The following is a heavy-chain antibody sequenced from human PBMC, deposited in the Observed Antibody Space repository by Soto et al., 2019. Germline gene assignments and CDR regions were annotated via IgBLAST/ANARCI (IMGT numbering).Heavy chain of an antibody. D-gene: IGHD3-22*01. J-gene: IGHJ6*02. CDR1: GYTFTSYA. V-gene: IGHV1-3*01. CDR3: ARDPIDSSGYPGYYGVDV. Sequence: ASVKVSCKASGYTFTSYAMHWVRQAPGQRLEWMGWINAGNGNTKYSQKFQGRVTITRDTSASTAYMELSSLRSEDTAVYYCARDPIDSSGYPGYYGVDVWGQGTTVTVSS. CDR2: INAGNGNT.